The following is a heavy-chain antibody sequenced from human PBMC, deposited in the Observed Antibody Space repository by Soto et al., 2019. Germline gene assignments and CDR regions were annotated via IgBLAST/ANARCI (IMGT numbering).Heavy chain of an antibody. Sequence: SVEVRCKASGYTFTSYAMHWVRQAKGQRLEWMGWTNAGNGNTKFSQKFQGRVTITRDTSASTAYMELSSLRSEDTAVYYCARGGGIAAAGTEGYYGMDVWGQGTTVTVSS. CDR1: GYTFTSYA. CDR2: TNAGNGNT. V-gene: IGHV1-3*01. D-gene: IGHD6-13*01. J-gene: IGHJ6*02. CDR3: ARGGGIAAAGTEGYYGMDV.